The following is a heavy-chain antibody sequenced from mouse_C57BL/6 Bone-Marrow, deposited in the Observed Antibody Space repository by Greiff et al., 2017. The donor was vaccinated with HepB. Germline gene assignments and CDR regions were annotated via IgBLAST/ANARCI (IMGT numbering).Heavy chain of an antibody. Sequence: QVQLQQPGAELVKPGASVKLSCKASGYTFTSYWMHWVKQRPGQGLEWIGMIHPNSGSTNYNEKFKSKATLTVDKSSSTAYMQISSLTSEDSAVYYCARTAQATSYYAMDYWGQGTSVTVSS. CDR2: IHPNSGST. CDR1: GYTFTSYW. V-gene: IGHV1-64*01. CDR3: ARTAQATSYYAMDY. D-gene: IGHD3-2*02. J-gene: IGHJ4*01.